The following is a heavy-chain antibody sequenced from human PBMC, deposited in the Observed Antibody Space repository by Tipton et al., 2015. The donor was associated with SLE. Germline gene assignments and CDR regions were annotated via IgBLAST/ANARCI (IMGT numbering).Heavy chain of an antibody. CDR2: IYYSGTT. Sequence: TLSLTCTVSGGSITNYYWNWIRQPPGKGLEWIGYIYYSGTTNFNPSLKSRVTISVDTSKNQFSLNLSSVTAADTAVYYCARQGAWGSNDYWGPGTLVTVSS. V-gene: IGHV4-59*01. CDR3: ARQGAWGSNDY. D-gene: IGHD7-27*01. J-gene: IGHJ4*02. CDR1: GGSITNYY.